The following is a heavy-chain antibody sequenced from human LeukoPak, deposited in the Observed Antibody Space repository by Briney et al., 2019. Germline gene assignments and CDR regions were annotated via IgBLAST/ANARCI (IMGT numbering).Heavy chain of an antibody. CDR2: ISSSSSYI. CDR1: GFTFSSYS. Sequence: GGSLRLSCAASGFTFSSYSMNWVRQAPGKGLEWVSFISSSSSYIYYADSVKGRFTISRDNAKNSLYLQMNSLRAEDTAVYYCLAPARGYSDEGHYWGQGTLVTVSS. J-gene: IGHJ4*02. V-gene: IGHV3-21*01. CDR3: LAPARGYSDEGHY. D-gene: IGHD5-18*01.